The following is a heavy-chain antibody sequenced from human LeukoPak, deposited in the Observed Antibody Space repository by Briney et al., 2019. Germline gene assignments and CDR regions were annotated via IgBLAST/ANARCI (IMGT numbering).Heavy chain of an antibody. CDR3: ARSLSGWYFGYYYGMDV. CDR1: GFTFSSYC. D-gene: IGHD6-13*01. V-gene: IGHV3-48*04. Sequence: GGSLRLSCASSGFTFSSYCMNWVRQAPGKGLEWVSYISSSSSTIYYADSVKGRFTISRDNAKNSLYLQMNSLRAEDTAVYYCARSLSGWYFGYYYGMDVWGQGTTVTVSS. CDR2: ISSSSSTI. J-gene: IGHJ6*02.